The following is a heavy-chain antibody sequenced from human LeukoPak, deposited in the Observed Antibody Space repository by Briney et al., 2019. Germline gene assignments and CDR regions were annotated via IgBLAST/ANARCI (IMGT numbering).Heavy chain of an antibody. V-gene: IGHV3-7*01. D-gene: IGHD3-22*01. CDR2: IKQDGSEK. CDR1: GFTFSSYW. J-gene: IGHJ4*02. CDR3: ARTRDYYDSSDYYIALDY. Sequence: GGSLRLSCAASGFTFSSYWMSWVRQAPGKGLEWVANIKQDGSEKYYVDSVKGRFTISRDNAKNSLYLQMNSLRAEDTAVYFCARTRDYYDSSDYYIALDYWGQGTLVTVSS.